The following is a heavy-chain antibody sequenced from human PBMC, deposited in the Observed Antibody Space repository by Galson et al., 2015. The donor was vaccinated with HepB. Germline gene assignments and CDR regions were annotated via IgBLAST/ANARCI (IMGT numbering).Heavy chain of an antibody. J-gene: IGHJ2*01. CDR3: ASKGGDYYDSSGYPLDWYFDL. Sequence: SLRLSCAASGFTFSSYWMSWVRQAPGKGLEWVANIKQDGSEKYYVDSVKGRFTISRDNAKNSLYLQMNSLRAEDTAVYYCASKGGDYYDSSGYPLDWYFDLWGRGTLVTVSS. V-gene: IGHV3-7*03. CDR1: GFTFSSYW. D-gene: IGHD3-22*01. CDR2: IKQDGSEK.